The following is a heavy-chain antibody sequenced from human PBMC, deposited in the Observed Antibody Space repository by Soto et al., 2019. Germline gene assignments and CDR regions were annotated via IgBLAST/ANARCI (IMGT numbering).Heavy chain of an antibody. J-gene: IGHJ4*02. CDR1: GGSISSYY. V-gene: IGHV4-59*01. D-gene: IGHD7-27*01. Sequence: QVQLQESGPGLVKPSETLSLTCTVSGGSISSYYWSWIRQPPGKGLEWIGYIYYSGGTNYNPSLEXXVXIXXDPSKNQVSLKLSSVTAADTAVYYCARDHKELGVYWGQGTLVTVSS. CDR3: ARDHKELGVY. CDR2: IYYSGGT.